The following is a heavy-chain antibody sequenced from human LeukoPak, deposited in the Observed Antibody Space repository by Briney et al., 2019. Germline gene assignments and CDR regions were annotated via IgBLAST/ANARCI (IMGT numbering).Heavy chain of an antibody. CDR3: ARPMVRGVIIHAFDI. J-gene: IGHJ3*02. V-gene: IGHV4-39*07. CDR2: IYYSGST. CDR1: GGSISSSSYY. D-gene: IGHD3-10*01. Sequence: SETLSLTCTVSGGSISSSSYYWGWIRQPPGKGLEWIGSIYYSGSTYYNPSLKSRVTISVDTFKNQFSLKLSSVTAADTAVYYCARPMVRGVIIHAFDIWGQGTMVTVSS.